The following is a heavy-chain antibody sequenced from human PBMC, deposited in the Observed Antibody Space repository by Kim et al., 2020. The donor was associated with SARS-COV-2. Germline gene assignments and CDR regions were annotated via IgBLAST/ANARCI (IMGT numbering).Heavy chain of an antibody. D-gene: IGHD3-9*01. CDR2: MRSEIDGGTI. J-gene: IGHJ6*02. V-gene: IGHV3-15*01. Sequence: GGSLRLSCAASGTTFSDVWMSWVRQAPGKGLEWVGRMRSEIDGGTIDYAAPVKDRFTISRDENTLYLQMRRLKTEDTAVYYCTTDYYYNTGYYGFYYYGMDVWGQGTTVTVSS. CDR1: GTTFSDVW. CDR3: TTDYYYNTGYYGFYYYGMDV.